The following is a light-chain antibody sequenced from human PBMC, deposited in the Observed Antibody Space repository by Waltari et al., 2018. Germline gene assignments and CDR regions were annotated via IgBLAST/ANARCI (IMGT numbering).Light chain of an antibody. CDR2: GAS. CDR1: QGISTW. V-gene: IGKV1-12*01. CDR3: QQATSFPFT. Sequence: DIQMTQSPSSVSASVGDRVTITCRASQGISTWLAWYQQKPGKAPKLLIYGASNLHSGGPSRFSGSGSGTEFTLTISSLQPEDFATYYCQQATSFPFTFGPGTKVDIK. J-gene: IGKJ3*01.